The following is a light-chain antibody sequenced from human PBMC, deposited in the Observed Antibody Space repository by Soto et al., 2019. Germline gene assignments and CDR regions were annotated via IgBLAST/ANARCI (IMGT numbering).Light chain of an antibody. CDR3: QSYDSSLSGSV. Sequence: QSVLTQPPSVSGAPGQRVTISCTRSSSNIGAGYDVHWYQQLPGTAPKLLIYGNNNRPSGVPDRFSGSKSGTSVSLAITGLQPEDEADYYCQSYDSSLSGSVFGGGTQLTVL. V-gene: IGLV1-40*01. CDR1: SSNIGAGYD. J-gene: IGLJ2*01. CDR2: GNN.